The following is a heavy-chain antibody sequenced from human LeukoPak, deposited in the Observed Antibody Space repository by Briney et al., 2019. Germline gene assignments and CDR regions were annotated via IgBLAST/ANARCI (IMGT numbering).Heavy chain of an antibody. Sequence: GGSLRLSCAASGFTVSSNYMSWVRQAPGKGLEWVSVIYSGGSTYYADSVKGRFTISRDNSKNTLYLQMNSLRAEDTAVYYCAKAVVRNYYYYYMDVWGKGTTVTVSS. CDR1: GFTVSSNY. CDR2: IYSGGST. J-gene: IGHJ6*03. CDR3: AKAVVRNYYYYYMDV. D-gene: IGHD3-22*01. V-gene: IGHV3-53*01.